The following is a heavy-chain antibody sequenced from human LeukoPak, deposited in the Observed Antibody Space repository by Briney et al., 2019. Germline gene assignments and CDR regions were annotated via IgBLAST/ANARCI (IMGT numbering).Heavy chain of an antibody. CDR2: IYYTGST. CDR1: GGSISNYY. V-gene: IGHV4-59*01. Sequence: SETLSLICTVSGGSISNYYWSWIRQPPGKGLEWIGYIYYTGSTNYNPSLKSRVTISVDTSKNQFSLKLSSVTAADTAVYYCARGPRYFDWSSYYYYGMDVWGQGTTVTVSS. CDR3: ARGPRYFDWSSYYYYGMDV. J-gene: IGHJ6*02. D-gene: IGHD3-9*01.